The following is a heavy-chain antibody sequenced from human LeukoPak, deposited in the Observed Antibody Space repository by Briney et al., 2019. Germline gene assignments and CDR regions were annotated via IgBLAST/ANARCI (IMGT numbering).Heavy chain of an antibody. CDR3: ATAYSSSSDFDY. V-gene: IGHV1-69-2*01. Sequence: ASVKVSCKVSGYTFTDYYMHRVQQAPGKGLEWMGLVDPEDGETIYAEKFQGRVTITADTSTDTAYMELSSLRSEDTAVYYCATAYSSSSDFDYWGQGTLVTASS. CDR1: GYTFTDYY. D-gene: IGHD6-6*01. CDR2: VDPEDGET. J-gene: IGHJ4*02.